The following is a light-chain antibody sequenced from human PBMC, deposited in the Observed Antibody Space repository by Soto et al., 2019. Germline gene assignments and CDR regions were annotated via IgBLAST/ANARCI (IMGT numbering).Light chain of an antibody. CDR1: SSDVGGYNY. V-gene: IGLV2-14*01. J-gene: IGLJ1*01. Sequence: QSALTQPASVSGSPGQSITISCTGTSSDVGGYNYVSWYQQHPGKAPKFMIYDVSNRPSGVSNRFSGSKSGNTASLTISGLETDDEADYYCQSYDSSTSLTRYVFGTGTKVXVL. CDR2: DVS. CDR3: QSYDSSTSLTRYV.